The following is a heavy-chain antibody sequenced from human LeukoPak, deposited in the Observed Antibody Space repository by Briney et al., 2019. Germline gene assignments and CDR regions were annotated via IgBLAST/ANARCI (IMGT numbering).Heavy chain of an antibody. J-gene: IGHJ1*01. CDR2: IYYSGST. V-gene: IGHV4-59*08. D-gene: IGHD2/OR15-2a*01. Sequence: KSSETLSLTCTVSGGSISSYYWSWIRQPPGKGLEWIGYIYYSGSTNYNPSLKSRVTISVDTSKNQFSLKLSSVTAADTAVYYCARHGSTSSEDYFQNWGQGTLVTVSS. CDR3: ARHGSTSSEDYFQN. CDR1: GGSISSYY.